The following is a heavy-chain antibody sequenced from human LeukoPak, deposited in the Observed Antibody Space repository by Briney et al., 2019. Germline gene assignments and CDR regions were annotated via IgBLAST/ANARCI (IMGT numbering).Heavy chain of an antibody. Sequence: SETLSLTCTVSGGSISSYYWSWIRQPPGKGLEWIGYIYYGGSTNYNPSLKSRVTISVDTSKNQFSLKLSSVTAADTAVYYCARFTDSSGYGRYWGQGTLVTVSS. CDR2: IYYGGST. J-gene: IGHJ4*02. D-gene: IGHD3-22*01. CDR3: ARFTDSSGYGRY. V-gene: IGHV4-59*01. CDR1: GGSISSYY.